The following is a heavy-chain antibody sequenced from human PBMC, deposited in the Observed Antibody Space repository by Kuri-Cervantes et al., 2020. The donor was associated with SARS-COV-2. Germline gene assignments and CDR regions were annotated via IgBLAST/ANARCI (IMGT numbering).Heavy chain of an antibody. CDR3: AREIEGFDI. J-gene: IGHJ3*02. Sequence: GESLKISCAASGFTFSSYSMNWVRQAPGKGLEWVSYISTSSAYIYHGDSVKGRFIISRDNAKNSLYLQMTSLRAEGTAVYYCAREIEGFDIWGQGTMVTVSS. V-gene: IGHV3-21*01. CDR1: GFTFSSYS. D-gene: IGHD2-21*01. CDR2: ISTSSAYI.